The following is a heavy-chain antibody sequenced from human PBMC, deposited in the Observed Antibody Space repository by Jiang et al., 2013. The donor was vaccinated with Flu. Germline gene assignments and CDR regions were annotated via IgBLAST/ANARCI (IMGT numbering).Heavy chain of an antibody. J-gene: IGHJ4*02. D-gene: IGHD4-11*01. V-gene: IGHV4-61*02. Sequence: GPGLVKPSQTLSLTCTVSGDSISSGSHYWSWIRQPAGKGLEWIGRIFPSGRTNYNPSLKSRLTVSLDTSKNQFSLQLSSVTAADTALYYCATESLVDYRNYVWAVDSWGQGTLVTVSS. CDR2: IFPSGRT. CDR1: GDSISSGSHY. CDR3: ATESLVDYRNYVWAVDS.